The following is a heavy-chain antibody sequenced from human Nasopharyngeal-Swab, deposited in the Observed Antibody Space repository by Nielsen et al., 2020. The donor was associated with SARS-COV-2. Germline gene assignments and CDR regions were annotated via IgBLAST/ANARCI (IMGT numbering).Heavy chain of an antibody. Sequence: WIRQPPGKGLEWIGEINHSGSTNYNPSLKSRVTISVDTSKNQFSLKLSSVTAADTAVYYCARVLRGLAARPLGFGYYYYYYMDVWGKGTTVTVSS. J-gene: IGHJ6*03. D-gene: IGHD6-6*01. V-gene: IGHV4-34*01. CDR2: INHSGST. CDR3: ARVLRGLAARPLGFGYYYYYYMDV.